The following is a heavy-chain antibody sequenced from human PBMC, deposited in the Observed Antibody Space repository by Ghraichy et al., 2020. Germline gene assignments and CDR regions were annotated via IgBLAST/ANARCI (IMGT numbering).Heavy chain of an antibody. Sequence: GESLNISCAASGFTFSNYAMSWVRQAPGKGLEWVSAISGSGGSTYYADSVKGRFTISRDNSKNTLYLQMNSLRAEDTAVYYCAKAYCSSTSCYAGGDYWGQGTLVTVSS. J-gene: IGHJ4*02. CDR3: AKAYCSSTSCYAGGDY. CDR1: GFTFSNYA. D-gene: IGHD2-2*01. V-gene: IGHV3-23*01. CDR2: ISGSGGST.